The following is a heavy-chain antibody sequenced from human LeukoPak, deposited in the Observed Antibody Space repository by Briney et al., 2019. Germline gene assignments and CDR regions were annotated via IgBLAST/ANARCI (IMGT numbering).Heavy chain of an antibody. D-gene: IGHD6-13*01. CDR1: GGSFSGYY. CDR2: INHSGST. CDR3: ARERAAGSSWYGRYYYYMDV. V-gene: IGHV4-34*01. J-gene: IGHJ6*03. Sequence: SETLSLTCAVYGGSFSGYYWSWIRQPPGKGLEWIGEINHSGSTNYNPSLKSRVTISVDTSKNQFSLKLSSVTAADTAVYYCARERAAGSSWYGRYYYYMDVWGKGTTVTISS.